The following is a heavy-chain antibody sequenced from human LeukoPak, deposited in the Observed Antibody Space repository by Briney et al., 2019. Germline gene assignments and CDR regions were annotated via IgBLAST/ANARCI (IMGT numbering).Heavy chain of an antibody. CDR3: ARDRATSCYKYYYYYGMDA. V-gene: IGHV3-33*01. D-gene: IGHD2-2*02. CDR1: GFTFSSYG. Sequence: GGSLRLSCAASGFTFSSYGMHWVRQAPGKGLEWEAVIWYDGSNEYYADSVKGRFTISRDNSKNTLYLQMNSLRAEDTAVYYCARDRATSCYKYYYYYGMDAWGQGTTVTVSS. CDR2: IWYDGSNE. J-gene: IGHJ6*02.